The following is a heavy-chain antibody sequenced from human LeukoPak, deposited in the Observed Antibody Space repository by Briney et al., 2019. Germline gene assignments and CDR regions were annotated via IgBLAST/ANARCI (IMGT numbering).Heavy chain of an antibody. J-gene: IGHJ6*02. CDR1: GCTFSSYA. Sequence: GASVKVSCMASGCTFSSYAISWVRQAPGQGLEWMGRIIPILGIANYAQKFQGRVTITADKSTSTAYMELSSLRSEDTAVYYCARAVAATPFYGMDVWGQGTTVTVSS. D-gene: IGHD2-15*01. CDR2: IIPILGIA. V-gene: IGHV1-69*04. CDR3: ARAVAATPFYGMDV.